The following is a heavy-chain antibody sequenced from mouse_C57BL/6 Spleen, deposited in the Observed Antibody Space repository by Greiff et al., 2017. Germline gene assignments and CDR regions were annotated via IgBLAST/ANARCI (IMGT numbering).Heavy chain of an antibody. Sequence: QVQLQQPGTELVKPGASVKLSCKASGYTFTSYWMHWVKQRPGQGLEWIGNINPSNGGTNYNEKFKSKATLTVDKSSSTAYMQLSSLTSEDSAVYYCAREEGYYYGSSPAWFAYWGQGTLVTVSA. V-gene: IGHV1-53*01. D-gene: IGHD1-1*01. J-gene: IGHJ3*01. CDR2: INPSNGGT. CDR1: GYTFTSYW. CDR3: AREEGYYYGSSPAWFAY.